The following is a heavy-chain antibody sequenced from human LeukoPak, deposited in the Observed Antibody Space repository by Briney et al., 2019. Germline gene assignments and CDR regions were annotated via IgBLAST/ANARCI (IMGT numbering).Heavy chain of an antibody. J-gene: IGHJ4*02. V-gene: IGHV3-23*01. CDR3: AKGRGTTVTSAANY. Sequence: GGSLRLSCAASGFTFSTYAMSWVRQAPGKGLEWVSSIGGSGDNTFYADSVKDRFTISRDNSKNTLFLQMNSLRAEDTAVYYCAKGRGTTVTSAANYWGQGTLVTVSS. CDR1: GFTFSTYA. D-gene: IGHD4-17*01. CDR2: IGGSGDNT.